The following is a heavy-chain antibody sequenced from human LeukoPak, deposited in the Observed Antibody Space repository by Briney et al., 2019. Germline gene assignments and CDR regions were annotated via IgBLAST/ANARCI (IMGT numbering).Heavy chain of an antibody. J-gene: IGHJ4*01. V-gene: IGHV3-48*02. CDR1: GFTFSSYS. Sequence: GGSLRLSCAASGFTFSSYSMNWVRQAPGKGLEWVSYISSGGTIIYYADSMKGRFTVSRDNAKNSLYLQMNSLRDEDTAVYFCARGSSARFIGPEYWGHGTLVTVSS. CDR3: ARGSSARFIGPEY. CDR2: ISSGGTII. D-gene: IGHD1-26*01.